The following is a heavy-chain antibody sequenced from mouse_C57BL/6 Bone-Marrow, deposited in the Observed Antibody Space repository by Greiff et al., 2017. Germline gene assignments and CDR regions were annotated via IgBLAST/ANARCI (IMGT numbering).Heavy chain of an antibody. D-gene: IGHD2-1*01. CDR3: ARYYDGNYSSYYAMDY. CDR1: GYTFTSYW. Sequence: QVQLQQPGAELVKPGASVKLSCKASGYTFTSYWMHWVKQRPGQGLEWIGMIHPNSGSTNYNEKFKSKATLTVDKSSSTAYMQLSSLTSEDSAVYYCARYYDGNYSSYYAMDYWGQGTSVTVSS. V-gene: IGHV1-64*01. CDR2: IHPNSGST. J-gene: IGHJ4*01.